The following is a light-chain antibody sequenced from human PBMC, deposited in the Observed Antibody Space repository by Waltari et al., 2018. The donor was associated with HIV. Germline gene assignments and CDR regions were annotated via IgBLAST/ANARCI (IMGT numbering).Light chain of an antibody. CDR1: NIGTKN. V-gene: IGLV3-9*01. Sequence: SYELTQPLSVSVALGQTARITCGGNNIGTKNVHWYQQKPGQAPHLVTYRDNNRPSGTPERFSGSNSGNTATLTISRAQAGDEADYYCQVWDSSTVVFGTGTKVTVL. CDR3: QVWDSSTVV. J-gene: IGLJ1*01. CDR2: RDN.